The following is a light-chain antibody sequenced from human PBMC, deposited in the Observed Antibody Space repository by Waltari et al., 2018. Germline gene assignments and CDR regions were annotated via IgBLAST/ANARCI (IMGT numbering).Light chain of an antibody. V-gene: IGLV2-23*02. CDR3: CSYAGLGIYV. CDR2: EVT. J-gene: IGLJ1*01. Sequence: QSGLTQPASVSGSPGQSITMSCPGTSSVVGNYDLVSWYQQYPGKAPTLLVYEVTRRSSGVSDRFSGSKSGNTASLTIYGLQSEDEADYYCCSYAGLGIYVFGTGTKVTVL. CDR1: SSVVGNYDL.